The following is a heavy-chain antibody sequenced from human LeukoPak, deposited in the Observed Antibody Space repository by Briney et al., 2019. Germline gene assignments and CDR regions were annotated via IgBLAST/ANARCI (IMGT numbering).Heavy chain of an antibody. V-gene: IGHV3-30*02. CDR1: GFTFSSYG. CDR2: IRYDGSNK. CDR3: AKTAMAHFYYYYMDV. J-gene: IGHJ6*03. Sequence: GGSLRLACAASGFTFSSYGMHWVRQAPGKGLEWVAFIRYDGSNKYYADSVKGRFTISRDNSKNTVYLQMNSLRAEDTAVYYCAKTAMAHFYYYYMDVWGKGTTVTISS. D-gene: IGHD5-18*01.